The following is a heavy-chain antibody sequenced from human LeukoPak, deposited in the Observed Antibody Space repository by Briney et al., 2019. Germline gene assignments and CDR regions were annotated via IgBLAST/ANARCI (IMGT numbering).Heavy chain of an antibody. V-gene: IGHV3-13*01. D-gene: IGHD6-6*01. CDR3: ARELVDSTSSGGYFDL. CDR2: IGAGYDT. CDR1: GLTLSSSD. Sequence: GGCLRLSFAAYGLTLSSSDMHSVRQAPGKGLGWVSAIGAGYDTYYPGSVKGRLTISRDNAKNSLYLQMNSMKAGNTAVYYCARELVDSTSSGGYFDLWGRGTLVTVSS. J-gene: IGHJ2*01.